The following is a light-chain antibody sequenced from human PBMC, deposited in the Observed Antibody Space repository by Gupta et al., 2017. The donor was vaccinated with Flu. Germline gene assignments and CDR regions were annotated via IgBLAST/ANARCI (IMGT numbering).Light chain of an antibody. Sequence: DIVMTQSPDSLAVSLGRKATISCKSRQSVLYSSNNKNYVAWYQQKPGQPPKLLIYWASTRESGVPDRFSGSGSGTDFTLTISILQAEDVAVYYCQQYYSTPPYTFGQGTKLEIK. CDR2: WAS. CDR1: QSVLYSSNNKNY. J-gene: IGKJ2*01. CDR3: QQYYSTPPYT. V-gene: IGKV4-1*01.